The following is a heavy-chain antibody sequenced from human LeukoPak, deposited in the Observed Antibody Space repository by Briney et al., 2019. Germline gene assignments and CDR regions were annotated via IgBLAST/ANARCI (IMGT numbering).Heavy chain of an antibody. V-gene: IGHV1-8*02. J-gene: IGHJ4*02. Sequence: GASVKVSCKASGYTFTSYDINWVRQATGQGLEWMGWMNPNSGNTGYAQKFQGRVTMTRDTSISTAYMELSRLRSDDTAVYYCARSPWEGSYYYFDYWGQGTLVTVSS. CDR3: ARSPWEGSYYYFDY. CDR2: MNPNSGNT. D-gene: IGHD1-26*01. CDR1: GYTFTSYD.